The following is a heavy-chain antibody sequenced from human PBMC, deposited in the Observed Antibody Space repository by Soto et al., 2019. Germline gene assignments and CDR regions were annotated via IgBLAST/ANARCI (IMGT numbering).Heavy chain of an antibody. Sequence: ASVKVSCKTSEYSFGDYYLHWVRQAPEQGLEWMGWINLNDGGTNSPRKFQGRLTMTRDKSITTVYMELSRLRSDDTAVYFCVRDAPSRQSIFDLWGPGTLVTVCS. CDR1: EYSFGDYY. V-gene: IGHV1-2*02. CDR2: INLNDGGT. J-gene: IGHJ4*02. D-gene: IGHD3-3*01. CDR3: VRDAPSRQSIFDL.